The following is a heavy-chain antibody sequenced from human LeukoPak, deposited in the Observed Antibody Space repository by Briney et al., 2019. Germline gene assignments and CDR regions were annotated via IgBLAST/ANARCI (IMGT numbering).Heavy chain of an antibody. CDR1: GGSISSSSYY. CDR3: ARGFSSSRGNWFDP. V-gene: IGHV4-39*07. Sequence: SETLSLTCTVSGGSISSSSYYWGWIRQPPGKGLEWIGSIYYSGTTYYNPSLKSRVTISVDRSKNQFSLKLSSVTAADTAVYYCARGFSSSRGNWFDPWGQGTLVTVSS. CDR2: IYYSGTT. J-gene: IGHJ5*02. D-gene: IGHD6-13*01.